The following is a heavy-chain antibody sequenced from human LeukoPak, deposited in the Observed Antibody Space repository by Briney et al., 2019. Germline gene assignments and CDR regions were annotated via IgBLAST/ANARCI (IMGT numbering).Heavy chain of an antibody. D-gene: IGHD6-13*01. CDR3: AIIASAGTFNY. J-gene: IGHJ4*02. Sequence: ASVKVSCKVSGYTLTEIAMHWVRQATGEGLEWIGGFDPQDRETVYAQKFQGRVTMTEDTSTDTAFMELSGLRSEDTALYYCAIIASAGTFNYWGQGALVTVSS. CDR1: GYTLTEIA. V-gene: IGHV1-24*01. CDR2: FDPQDRET.